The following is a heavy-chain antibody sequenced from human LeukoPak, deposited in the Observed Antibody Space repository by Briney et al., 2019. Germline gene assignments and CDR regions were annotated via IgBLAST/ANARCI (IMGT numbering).Heavy chain of an antibody. CDR1: GGSISRYY. CDR3: ARSDYHNSGSHTVFDAFDI. D-gene: IGHD3-10*01. J-gene: IGHJ3*02. V-gene: IGHV4-59*01. CDR2: IDDSGNT. Sequence: PSETLSLTCTVSGGSISRYYWSWIRRPPGKGLEWIGYIDDSGNTNYNPSLKSQVAISVDKSKNQFSLKLSFVTAADTAMYYCARSDYHNSGSHTVFDAFDIWGQGTRVTVSS.